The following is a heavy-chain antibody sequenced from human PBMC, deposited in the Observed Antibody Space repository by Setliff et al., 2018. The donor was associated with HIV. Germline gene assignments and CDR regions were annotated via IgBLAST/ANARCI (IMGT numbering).Heavy chain of an antibody. CDR3: ARETYYYDNPQYYYYYMDV. J-gene: IGHJ6*03. Sequence: PSETLSLTCTVSGGSISSGSYYWSWIRQPAGKGLEWIGRIYTSGSTNYNPSLKSRVTISVDTSKNQFPLKLRSVTAADTAVYYCARETYYYDNPQYYYYYMDVWGKGTTVTVSS. V-gene: IGHV4-61*02. CDR2: IYTSGST. D-gene: IGHD3-22*01. CDR1: GGSISSGSYY.